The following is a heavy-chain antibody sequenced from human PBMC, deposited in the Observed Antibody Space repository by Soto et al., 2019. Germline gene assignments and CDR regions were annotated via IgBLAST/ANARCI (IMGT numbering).Heavy chain of an antibody. J-gene: IGHJ4*02. CDR2: ISGTGLSK. D-gene: IGHD1-1*01. CDR3: ARAGRVSWYIWARNF. Sequence: PGGSLRLSSEATGFTFETTALSWVRQALGQGLGWFATISGTGLSKYYADSMKSRFIISRDNSRNTLYLQMNSLRAEDTAIYYCARAGRVSWYIWARNFWGQG. V-gene: IGHV3-23*01. CDR1: GFTFETTA.